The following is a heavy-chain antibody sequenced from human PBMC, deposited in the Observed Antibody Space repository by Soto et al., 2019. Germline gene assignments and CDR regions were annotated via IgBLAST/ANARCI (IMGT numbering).Heavy chain of an antibody. CDR2: IIPIVGTA. CDR3: ARGVRGDERYYYYVMDV. V-gene: IGHV1-69*01. Sequence: QVQLVQSGAEVKKPGSSVKVSCKASGGTFSSYAISWVRQAPGQGLEWMGGIIPIVGTANYAQKFQGRVTITADESTSTAYMELSRLRFEATAVYYCARGVRGDERYYYYVMDVWGQGTTVTVSS. CDR1: GGTFSSYA. J-gene: IGHJ6*02. D-gene: IGHD3-10*01.